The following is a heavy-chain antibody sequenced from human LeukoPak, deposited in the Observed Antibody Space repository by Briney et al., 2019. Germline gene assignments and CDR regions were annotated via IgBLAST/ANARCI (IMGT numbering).Heavy chain of an antibody. CDR3: ARGLLTEPYYFDY. V-gene: IGHV6-1*01. J-gene: IGHJ4*02. Sequence: SQTLSLTCAISGDSVSSSSAAWNWIRQSPSRGLEWLGRTYYRSKWFNSYAVSVKSRITINPDTSKNQFSLQLNSVTPEDTAVYYCARGLLTEPYYFDYWAREPWSPSPQ. CDR1: GDSVSSSSAA. D-gene: IGHD7-27*01. CDR2: TYYRSKWFN.